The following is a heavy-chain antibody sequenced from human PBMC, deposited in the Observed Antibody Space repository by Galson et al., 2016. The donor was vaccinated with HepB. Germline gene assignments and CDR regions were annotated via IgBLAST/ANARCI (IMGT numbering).Heavy chain of an antibody. V-gene: IGHV4-39*01. CDR2: IYYSGST. D-gene: IGHD1-26*01. Sequence: ETLSLTCTVSGGSISSNSYYWGWIRQPPGKRLEWIGSIYYSGSTYYNPSLKSRVTISVDTSKNQFSLKLSSVTAADTAVYSCARQGGSYRGGFDYWGQGTLVTVSS. CDR3: ARQGGSYRGGFDY. CDR1: GGSISSNSYY. J-gene: IGHJ4*02.